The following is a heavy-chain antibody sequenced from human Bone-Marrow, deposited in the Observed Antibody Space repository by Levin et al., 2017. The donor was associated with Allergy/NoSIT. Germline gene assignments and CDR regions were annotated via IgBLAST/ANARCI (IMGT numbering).Heavy chain of an antibody. CDR3: ARDATVWRH. V-gene: IGHV3-7*04. Sequence: GESLKISCAGSGFNFSSHWMAWVRQAPGKGLEWVANIDQGGRGKYYADSVKGRFFISRDNAKNSFYLEMNSLTAEDTAMYYCARDATVWRHWGQGTLVIVSS. J-gene: IGHJ4*02. D-gene: IGHD1-1*01. CDR2: IDQGGRGK. CDR1: GFNFSSHW.